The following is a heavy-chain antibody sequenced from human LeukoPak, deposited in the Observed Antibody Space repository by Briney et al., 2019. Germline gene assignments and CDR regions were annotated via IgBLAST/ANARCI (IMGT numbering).Heavy chain of an antibody. D-gene: IGHD4-11*01. CDR3: AKDWPVSGDHYSPFDY. Sequence: PGGSLRLSCAASGFTFSSHAMSWVRQAPGMGLEWVAAISRSGTNRYYVDSVKGRFTISRDSSKNTLHLQMDSLTAEDTAVYYCAKDWPVSGDHYSPFDYWGQGTLVTVSS. J-gene: IGHJ4*02. CDR2: ISRSGTNR. V-gene: IGHV3-23*01. CDR1: GFTFSSHA.